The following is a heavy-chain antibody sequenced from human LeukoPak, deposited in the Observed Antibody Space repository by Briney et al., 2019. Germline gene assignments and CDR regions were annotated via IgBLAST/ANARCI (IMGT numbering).Heavy chain of an antibody. CDR2: IYKGGST. CDR1: GGSIGWDY. V-gene: IGHV4-4*07. Sequence: SETLSLTCTVSGGSIGWDYWSWIRQSAGKGLEWIGRIYKGGSTNYNPSFRSRVTMSVDTSKNQFSLSVTSVTAADTAVYYCAREEYFQDSNGYSYYFHSWGQGSLVTVSS. D-gene: IGHD3-22*01. CDR3: AREEYFQDSNGYSYYFHS. J-gene: IGHJ4*02.